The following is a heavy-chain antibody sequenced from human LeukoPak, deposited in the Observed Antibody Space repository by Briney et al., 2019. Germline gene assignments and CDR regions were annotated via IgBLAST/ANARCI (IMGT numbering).Heavy chain of an antibody. CDR1: GGSIRTHY. Sequence: SETLSLTCTASGGSIRTHYWSWMRQPPGKGLEWMGHIYYSGTTHDNPSLKSRVTLSLDRSNNQFSLNLTSVTAEDTAVYYCARGAAVYYDAFDIWGRGTMVTVSS. CDR3: ARGAAVYYDAFDI. V-gene: IGHV4-59*11. D-gene: IGHD2-8*01. CDR2: IYYSGTT. J-gene: IGHJ3*02.